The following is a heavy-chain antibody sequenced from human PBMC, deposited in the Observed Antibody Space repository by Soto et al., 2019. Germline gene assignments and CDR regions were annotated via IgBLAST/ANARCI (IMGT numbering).Heavy chain of an antibody. D-gene: IGHD2-21*01. CDR2: INQDGTER. CDR1: GLTLSSHW. V-gene: IGHV3-7*05. Sequence: EVQLVESGGGLVQPGESLRLSCAASGLTLSSHWMGWVRQAPGTGLEWVATINQDGTERFYVESMKGRSTISRDTAQNSLYLEVHSLRAEDTALYYCARAINSASDYWGRGALVTVSS. J-gene: IGHJ4*02. CDR3: ARAINSASDY.